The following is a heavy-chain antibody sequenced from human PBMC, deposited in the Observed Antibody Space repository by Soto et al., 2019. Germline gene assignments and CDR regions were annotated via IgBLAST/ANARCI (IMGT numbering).Heavy chain of an antibody. CDR2: IYYSGST. J-gene: IGHJ6*02. D-gene: IGHD3-9*01. CDR1: GGSISSGAYY. CDR3: ARRRDLDPDYYYGMDV. Sequence: QVQLQESGPGLVKPSQTLSLTCTVSGGSISSGAYYWSWIRQPPGKGLEWIGYIYYSGSTYYNPSLKSRVTISVDTSKNQFSLKLSSVTAADTAVYYCARRRDLDPDYYYGMDVWGQGTTVTVSS. V-gene: IGHV4-30-4*01.